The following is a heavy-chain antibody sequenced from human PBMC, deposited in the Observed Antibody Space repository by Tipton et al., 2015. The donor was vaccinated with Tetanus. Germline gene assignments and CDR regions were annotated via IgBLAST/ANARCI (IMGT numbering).Heavy chain of an antibody. CDR1: GGSMRGDH. Sequence: TLSLTCTVSGGSMRGDHWSWIRQPPGKGLEWLGHTYDSGRINCNPSLKSRVTISVDASGNQFSLTLNSVTAADTAVFFCAGYRGGWGGRGYWGQGTLVTVSS. CDR2: TYDSGRI. D-gene: IGHD5-24*01. CDR3: AGYRGGWGGRGY. V-gene: IGHV4-59*01. J-gene: IGHJ4*02.